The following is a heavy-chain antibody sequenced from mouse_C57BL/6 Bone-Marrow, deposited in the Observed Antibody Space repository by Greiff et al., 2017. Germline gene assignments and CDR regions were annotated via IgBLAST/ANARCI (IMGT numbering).Heavy chain of an antibody. Sequence: EVMLLESGGGLVQPGGSLKLSCAASGFTFSDYYMYWVRQTPEKRLEWVAYISNGGGSTYYPDTVKGRFTISRDNDKKTLYLQMSRRKDEDTAMYYGARRLYAMDYWGQGTSVTVSS. J-gene: IGHJ4*01. CDR2: ISNGGGST. CDR3: ARRLYAMDY. CDR1: GFTFSDYY. V-gene: IGHV5-12*01.